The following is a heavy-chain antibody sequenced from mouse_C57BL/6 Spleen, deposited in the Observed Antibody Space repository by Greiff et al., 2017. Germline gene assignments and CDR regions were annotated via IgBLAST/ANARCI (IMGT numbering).Heavy chain of an antibody. J-gene: IGHJ3*01. CDR3: TRDYDYDGAWFAY. CDR1: GYTFPDYE. CDR2: IDPETGGT. V-gene: IGHV1-15*01. D-gene: IGHD2-4*01. Sequence: QVQLQQSGAELVRPGASVTLSCKASGYTFPDYEMHWVKQTPVHGLEWIGAIDPETGGTAYNQKFKGKAILTADKSSSTAYMELRSLTSEDSAVYYCTRDYDYDGAWFAYWGQGTLVTVSA.